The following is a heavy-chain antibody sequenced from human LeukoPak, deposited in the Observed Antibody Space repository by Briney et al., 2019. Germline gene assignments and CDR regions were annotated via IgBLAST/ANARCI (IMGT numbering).Heavy chain of an antibody. CDR2: IKSKTDGGTT. J-gene: IGHJ5*02. D-gene: IGHD3-16*02. CDR1: GFTFSGYG. V-gene: IGHV3-15*01. CDR3: TTDVSQLELSLYRYGWFDP. Sequence: PGGSLRLSCAASGFTFSGYGMHWVRQAPGEGLEWVGRIKSKTDGGTTDYAAPVKGRFTISRDDSKNTLYLQMNSLKTEVTAVYYCTTDVSQLELSLYRYGWFDPWGQGTLVTVSS.